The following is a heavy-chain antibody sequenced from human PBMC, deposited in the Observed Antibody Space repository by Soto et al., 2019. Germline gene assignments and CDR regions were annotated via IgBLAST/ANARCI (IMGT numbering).Heavy chain of an antibody. J-gene: IGHJ5*02. CDR1: GFTFSSYW. Sequence: SGGSLRLSCAASGFTFSSYWMSWVRQAPGKGLEWVANIKQDGSEKYYVDSVKGRFTISRDNAKNSLYLQMNSLRAEDTAVYYCARDAPDSVIDRGLVFRFDPWGQGTLVTVSS. D-gene: IGHD2-21*01. CDR3: ARDAPDSVIDRGLVFRFDP. V-gene: IGHV3-7*01. CDR2: IKQDGSEK.